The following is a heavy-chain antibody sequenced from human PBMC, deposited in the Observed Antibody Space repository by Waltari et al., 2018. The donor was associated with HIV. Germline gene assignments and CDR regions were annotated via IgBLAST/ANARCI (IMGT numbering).Heavy chain of an antibody. Sequence: QLQLQESGPGLVKPSETLSLTCTVSGGSISSSSYYWGWIRQPPGKGLEWIGSIYYSGSTYYNPSLKSRVTISVDTSKNHFSLKLSSVTAADTSVYYCARGPWGSSGYWGYFDYWGQGTLVTVSS. D-gene: IGHD3-22*01. CDR1: GGSISSSSYY. J-gene: IGHJ4*02. V-gene: IGHV4-39*07. CDR3: ARGPWGSSGYWGYFDY. CDR2: IYYSGST.